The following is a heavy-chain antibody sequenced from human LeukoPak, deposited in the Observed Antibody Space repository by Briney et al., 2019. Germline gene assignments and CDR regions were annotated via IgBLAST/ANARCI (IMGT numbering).Heavy chain of an antibody. CDR2: ISYDGSNK. D-gene: IGHD4-17*01. J-gene: IGHJ4*02. Sequence: GGSLRLSCAASGFTFSSYAMHWVRQAPGKGLEWVAVISYDGSNKYYADSVKGRFTISRDNSKNTLYLQMNSLRAEDTAVYYCARGGGYGDYVLDYWGQGTLVTVSS. CDR1: GFTFSSYA. V-gene: IGHV3-30-3*01. CDR3: ARGGGYGDYVLDY.